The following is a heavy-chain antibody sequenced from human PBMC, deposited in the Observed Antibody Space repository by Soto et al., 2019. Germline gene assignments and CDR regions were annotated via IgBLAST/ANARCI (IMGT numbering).Heavy chain of an antibody. V-gene: IGHV3-23*01. J-gene: IGHJ4*02. CDR2: ISGSGGST. D-gene: IGHD3-22*01. Sequence: GGSLRLSCAASGFTFSSYAMSWVRQAPGKGLEWVSAISGSGGSTYYADSVKGRFTISRDNSKNTLYLQMNSLRAEDTAVYYCAKGLPYYYDSSGPYYFDYWGQGTLVTVSS. CDR3: AKGLPYYYDSSGPYYFDY. CDR1: GFTFSSYA.